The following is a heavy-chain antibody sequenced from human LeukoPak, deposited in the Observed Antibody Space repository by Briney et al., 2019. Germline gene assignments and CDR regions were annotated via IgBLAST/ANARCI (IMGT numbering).Heavy chain of an antibody. J-gene: IGHJ6*03. CDR2: IIPIFGTA. CDR1: GGTFSSYA. Sequence: SVKVSCKASGGTFSSYAISWVRQAPGQGLEWMGGIIPIFGTANYAQKFQGRVTITTDESTSTAYMELSSLRSEDTAVYYCASTEQWLVSGLYYYYYMDVWGKGTTVIVSS. CDR3: ASTEQWLVSGLYYYYYMDV. D-gene: IGHD6-19*01. V-gene: IGHV1-69*05.